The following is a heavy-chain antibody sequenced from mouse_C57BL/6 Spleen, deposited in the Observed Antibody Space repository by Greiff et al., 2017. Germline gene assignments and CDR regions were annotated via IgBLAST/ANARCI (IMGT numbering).Heavy chain of an antibody. D-gene: IGHD1-1*01. CDR2: IDPSDSYT. Sequence: QVQLQQPGAELVRPGTSVKLSCKASGYTFTSYWMHWVKQRPGQGLEWIGVIDPSDSYTNYNHKFKGKATLTVDTSSSTAYMQLSSLTSEDSAVYYCARECYGSSYYFDYWGQGTTLTVSS. J-gene: IGHJ2*01. CDR1: GYTFTSYW. CDR3: ARECYGSSYYFDY. V-gene: IGHV1-59*01.